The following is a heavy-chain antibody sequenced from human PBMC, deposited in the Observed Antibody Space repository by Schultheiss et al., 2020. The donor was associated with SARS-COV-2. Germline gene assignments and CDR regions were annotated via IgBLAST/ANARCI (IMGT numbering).Heavy chain of an antibody. CDR1: GHSVSSGSYY. Sequence: SETLSLTCSVSGHSVSSGSYYWTWIRQPPGKGLEWIGYIYYSGSTYYNPSLKSRVTISVDTSKNQFSLKLSSVTAADTAVYYCARGFMGGFDPWGQGTLVTVSS. CDR2: IYYSGST. V-gene: IGHV4-61*01. CDR3: ARGFMGGFDP. D-gene: IGHD1-26*01. J-gene: IGHJ5*02.